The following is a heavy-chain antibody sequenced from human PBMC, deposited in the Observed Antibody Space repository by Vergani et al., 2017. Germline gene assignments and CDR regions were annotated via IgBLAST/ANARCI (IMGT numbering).Heavy chain of an antibody. CDR1: GYTFTGYY. D-gene: IGHD3-22*01. Sequence: QVQLVQSGAEVKKPGASVKVSCKASGYTFTGYYMHWVRQAPGQGLEWMGWINPNSGGTNYAQKFRGRVTMTRDTSISTAYMELSRLRSDDTAVYYCASHYYDSSGYYPSLDYWGQGTLVTVSS. CDR2: INPNSGGT. V-gene: IGHV1-2*02. CDR3: ASHYYDSSGYYPSLDY. J-gene: IGHJ4*02.